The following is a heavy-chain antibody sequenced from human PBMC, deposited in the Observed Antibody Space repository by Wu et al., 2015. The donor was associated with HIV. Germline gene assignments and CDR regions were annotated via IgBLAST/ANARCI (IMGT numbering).Heavy chain of an antibody. CDR1: GYTFSNYY. Sequence: QVQLVQSGAEVKKPGASVSVSCKAFGYTFSNYYMHWVRQAPGQGLEWMGRIIPILRTPNYAQNFQGRVAITADESTSTAYMVLSSLRSDDTAVYYCARVLGIYDAFDIWGQGTMVTVSS. D-gene: IGHD3-16*01. CDR3: ARVLGIYDAFDI. CDR2: IIPILRTP. J-gene: IGHJ3*02. V-gene: IGHV1-69*11.